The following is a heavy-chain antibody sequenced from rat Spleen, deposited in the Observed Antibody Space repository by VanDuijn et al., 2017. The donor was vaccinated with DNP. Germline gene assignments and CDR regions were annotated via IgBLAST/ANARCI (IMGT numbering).Heavy chain of an antibody. CDR2: IRYDGGST. D-gene: IGHD1-1*01. CDR3: AIYFYSGDNWFAY. V-gene: IGHV5-20*01. J-gene: IGHJ3*01. Sequence: EVQLVESGGDSVQPGRSLKLSCAASGFIFSDYYMAWVRQAPTKGLEWVAYIRYDGGSTYYGDSVKGRFTLSRDNAGNTLYLQMNSLRSEDTATYYCAIYFYSGDNWFAYWGQGTLVTVSS. CDR1: GFIFSDYY.